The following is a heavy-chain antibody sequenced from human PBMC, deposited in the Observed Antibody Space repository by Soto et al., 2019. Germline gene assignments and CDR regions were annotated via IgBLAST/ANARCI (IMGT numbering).Heavy chain of an antibody. V-gene: IGHV1-69*13. CDR2: IIPIFGTA. Sequence: SVKVSCKASGGTFSSYAISWVRQAPGQGLEWMGGIIPIFGTANYAQKFQGRVTITADESTSTAYMELSSLRSEDTAVYYCARAWFGELSGYYYYGMDVWGQRTTVTVSS. CDR1: GGTFSSYA. CDR3: ARAWFGELSGYYYYGMDV. D-gene: IGHD3-10*01. J-gene: IGHJ6*02.